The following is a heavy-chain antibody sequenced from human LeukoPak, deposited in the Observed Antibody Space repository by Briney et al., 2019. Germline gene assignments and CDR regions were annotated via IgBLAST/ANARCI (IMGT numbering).Heavy chain of an antibody. J-gene: IGHJ4*02. V-gene: IGHV3-74*01. CDR1: GLTFSSHW. CDR2: ITNDGSST. Sequence: GGSLRLSCAASGLTFSSHWMHWVRQAPGKGLVWVSRITNDGSSTTYADSVKGRFTISRDNSKNTLYLQMNSLRAEDTAVYYCAREKSEGELQEPSFDYWGQGTLVTVSS. CDR3: AREKSEGELQEPSFDY. D-gene: IGHD1-26*01.